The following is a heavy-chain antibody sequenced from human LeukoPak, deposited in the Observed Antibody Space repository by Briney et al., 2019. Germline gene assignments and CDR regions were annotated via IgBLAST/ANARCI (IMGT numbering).Heavy chain of an antibody. V-gene: IGHV1-24*01. CDR2: FEPEDGET. CDR1: GYILSELS. Sequence: ASVKVSLKVSGYILSELSMHWVRQAPGKGPEWMGGFEPEDGETNYAQKFQGRVSMTEDASTDTAYMELSSLRSEDTAVYYCATGGHFYYGMDVWGPGTTVTVSS. D-gene: IGHD3-3*02. J-gene: IGHJ6*02. CDR3: ATGGHFYYGMDV.